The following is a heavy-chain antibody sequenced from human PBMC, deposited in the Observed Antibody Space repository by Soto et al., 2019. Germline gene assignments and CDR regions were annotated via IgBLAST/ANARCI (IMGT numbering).Heavy chain of an antibody. V-gene: IGHV1-69*12. CDR2: IIPIFGTA. J-gene: IGHJ4*02. CDR1: GGTFSSYA. D-gene: IGHD5-18*01. Sequence: QVQLVQSGAEVKKPWSSVKVSCKASGGTFSSYAISWVRQAPGQGLEWMGGIIPIFGTANYAQKFQGRVTITADESTSTAYMELSSLRSEDTAVYYCARSGIQLWSPYFDYWGQGTLVTVSS. CDR3: ARSGIQLWSPYFDY.